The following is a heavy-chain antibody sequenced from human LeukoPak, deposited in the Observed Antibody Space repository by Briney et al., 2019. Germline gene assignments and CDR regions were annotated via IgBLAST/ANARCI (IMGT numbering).Heavy chain of an antibody. CDR2: INWNGGST. J-gene: IGHJ3*02. CDR3: AGSWSPYDAFDI. V-gene: IGHV3-20*04. D-gene: IGHD6-13*01. Sequence: GGSLRLSCAASGFTFDDYGMSWVRQAPGKGLEWVSGINWNGGSTGYADSVKGRFTISRDNSKNTLYLQMNSLRAEDTAVYYCAGSWSPYDAFDIWGQGTMVSVSS. CDR1: GFTFDDYG.